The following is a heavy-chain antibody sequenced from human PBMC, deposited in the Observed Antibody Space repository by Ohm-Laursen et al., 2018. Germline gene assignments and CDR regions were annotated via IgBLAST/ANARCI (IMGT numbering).Heavy chain of an antibody. V-gene: IGHV3-23*01. CDR3: AKEPPGAMVRGVFWLD. CDR2: INAMTGSA. J-gene: IGHJ4*02. Sequence: GSLRLSCTASGFTFSSYAMTWVRQAPGKGLEWVSGINAMTGSAYYADSVKGRFTISRDNSKSTVYLQMNGLRAEDTAVYYCAKEPPGAMVRGVFWLDWGQGTLVTVSS. CDR1: GFTFSSYA. D-gene: IGHD3-10*01.